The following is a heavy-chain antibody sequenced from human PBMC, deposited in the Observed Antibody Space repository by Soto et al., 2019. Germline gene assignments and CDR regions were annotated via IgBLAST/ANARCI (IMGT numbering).Heavy chain of an antibody. CDR3: AKLKGGLGRFYGMDA. J-gene: IGHJ6*01. Sequence: DEQLVESGGGSLQPGESLRLSCDASGFSFRNYAMTWVRQSPGKGLEWVSLISSGGGTTNYADSVKGRFSISRDNSQNMLYLQMNALRGEDTALYYCAKLKGGLGRFYGMDAWGQGTMVIVSS. D-gene: IGHD3-3*01. CDR1: GFSFRNYA. CDR2: ISSGGGTT. V-gene: IGHV3-23*04.